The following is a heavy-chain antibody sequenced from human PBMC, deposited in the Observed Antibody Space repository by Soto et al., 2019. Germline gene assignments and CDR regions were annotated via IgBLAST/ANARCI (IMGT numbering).Heavy chain of an antibody. CDR1: GFTFGGYA. V-gene: IGHV3-49*03. D-gene: IGHD3-3*01. CDR2: IRSKAYGGTT. Sequence: GGSLRLSCAGSGFTFGGYAMSWFRQAPGKGLEWVGFIRSKAYGGTTEYAASVKGRFSISRDDSKSIVYLQMNSLKTEDTAVYYCTSTIFGVVILGGHYYGMDVWGQGTTVTVSS. J-gene: IGHJ6*02. CDR3: TSTIFGVVILGGHYYGMDV.